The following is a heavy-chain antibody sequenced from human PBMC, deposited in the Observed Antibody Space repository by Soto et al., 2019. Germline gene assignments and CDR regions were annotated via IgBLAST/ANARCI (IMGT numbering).Heavy chain of an antibody. J-gene: IGHJ5*02. V-gene: IGHV3-23*01. Sequence: HPVGALRLSCAASGFTFSSYAMSWVRQAPGKGLEWVSAISGSGGSTYYADSVKGRFTISRDNSKNTLYLQMNSLRAEDTAVYYCAKAGYYDSSTRFDPWGQGTLVTVSS. CDR1: GFTFSSYA. CDR3: AKAGYYDSSTRFDP. D-gene: IGHD3-22*01. CDR2: ISGSGGST.